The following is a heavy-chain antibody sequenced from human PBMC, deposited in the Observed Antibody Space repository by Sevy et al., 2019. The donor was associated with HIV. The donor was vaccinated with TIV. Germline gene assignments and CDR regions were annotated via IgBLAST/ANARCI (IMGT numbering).Heavy chain of an antibody. V-gene: IGHV5-51*01. CDR2: IYPDDSDT. J-gene: IGHJ4*02. Sequence: GESLKISGKGSGYSFTSHWIGWVRHMPGKGLEWMGIIYPDDSDTRYSPSFQGQVTFSADKSISTAYLQWSSLKASDTAMYYCATSRSGYFDSSGYYIYWGQGTLVTVSS. CDR1: GYSFTSHW. D-gene: IGHD3-22*01. CDR3: ATSRSGYFDSSGYYIY.